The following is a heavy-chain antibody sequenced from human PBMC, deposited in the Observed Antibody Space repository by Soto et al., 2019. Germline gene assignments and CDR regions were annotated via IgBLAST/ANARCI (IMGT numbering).Heavy chain of an antibody. V-gene: IGHV1-8*01. J-gene: IGHJ5*02. CDR2: MNPNSGNT. CDR3: ARAPARYFAWLSMYNWFDP. Sequence: QVQLVQSGAEVKKPGASVKVSCKASGYTFTSYDINWVRQATGQGLEWMGWMNPNSGNTGYAQKFQGRVTMTRNTSISTVYMALSSLRSEDTAVYYCARAPARYFAWLSMYNWFDPWGQGTLVTVSS. CDR1: GYTFTSYD. D-gene: IGHD3-9*01.